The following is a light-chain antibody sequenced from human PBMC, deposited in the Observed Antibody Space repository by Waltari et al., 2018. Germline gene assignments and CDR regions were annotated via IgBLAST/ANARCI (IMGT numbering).Light chain of an antibody. CDR3: QQDYNSVT. Sequence: EIVMTQSPATLSLSPGENATLSCRTSQSINSGYLSWYQQKPGQSPRLLLYGTSTRATGIPARISGSWSGTDFTLTISSLQPEDFAVYYCQQDYNSVTFGPGTKVEI. V-gene: IGKV3D-7*01. CDR1: QSINSGY. J-gene: IGKJ1*01. CDR2: GTS.